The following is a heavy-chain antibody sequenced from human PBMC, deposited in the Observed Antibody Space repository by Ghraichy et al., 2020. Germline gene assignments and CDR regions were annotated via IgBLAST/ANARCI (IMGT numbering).Heavy chain of an antibody. D-gene: IGHD3-10*01. CDR2: VKRDGSQK. J-gene: IGHJ3*02. CDR1: GFSFSNYW. CDR3: ARDRSYSASGNLFYDIFDI. Sequence: GESLNISCAASGFSFSNYWMTWVRQAPGKGLEWVANVKRDGSQKSYVDSVKGRFTISRDNVKNSLYLEMNSLRAEDTAVYYCARDRSYSASGNLFYDIFDIWGQGTMVTVSS. V-gene: IGHV3-7*04.